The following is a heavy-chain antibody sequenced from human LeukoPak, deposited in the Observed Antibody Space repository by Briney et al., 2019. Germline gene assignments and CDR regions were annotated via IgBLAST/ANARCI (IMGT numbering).Heavy chain of an antibody. CDR2: VNPNSGGT. Sequence: ASVKVSCKASGYTFTGYYMHWVRQAPGQGLEWMGWVNPNSGGTNYAQKFQGRVTMTRDTSISTAYMELSRLRSDDTAVYHCARALYSSSWYSGYWGQGTLVTVSS. V-gene: IGHV1-2*02. J-gene: IGHJ4*02. D-gene: IGHD6-13*01. CDR1: GYTFTGYY. CDR3: ARALYSSSWYSGY.